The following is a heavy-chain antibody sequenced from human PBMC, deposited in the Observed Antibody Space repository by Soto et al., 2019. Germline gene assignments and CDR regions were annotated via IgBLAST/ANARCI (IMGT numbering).Heavy chain of an antibody. V-gene: IGHV3-21*01. CDR3: ARDMYPLHTDNWFDP. Sequence: VGSLRLSCAASRFTFSSYSMNWVRQAPGQGLEWASSISSSSSYIYYADSVKGRFTMSRDNAKNSLYLQMNSLRSEDTAVYYSARDMYPLHTDNWFDPWGQGTLVAVSS. CDR2: ISSSSSYI. J-gene: IGHJ5*02. D-gene: IGHD2-2*01. CDR1: RFTFSSYS.